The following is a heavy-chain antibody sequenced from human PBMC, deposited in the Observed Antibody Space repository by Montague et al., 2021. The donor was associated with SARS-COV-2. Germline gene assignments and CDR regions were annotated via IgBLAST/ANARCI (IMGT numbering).Heavy chain of an antibody. Sequence: SETLSLTCSVSGDSANRNYWSWVRQPPGKGLEWLGYIFYSGSTYNPSLNSRVTMSLDTSKNHFSLNLISVTAADTAVYYCAKASRGYGGDFDSWGQGTLVIVSS. D-gene: IGHD4-23*01. CDR3: AKASRGYGGDFDS. CDR2: IFYSGST. CDR1: GDSANRNY. V-gene: IGHV4-59*02. J-gene: IGHJ4*02.